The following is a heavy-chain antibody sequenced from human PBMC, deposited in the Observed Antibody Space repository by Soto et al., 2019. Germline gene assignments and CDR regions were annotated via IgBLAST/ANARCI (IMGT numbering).Heavy chain of an antibody. CDR3: AKDGNWLDVYYDV. CDR1: GFTFNTYA. J-gene: IGHJ4*02. CDR2: ITPDGTEQ. D-gene: IGHD3-16*01. V-gene: IGHV3-30*18. Sequence: QVQLMESGGGVVQPGRSLRLSCAASGFTFNTYAMHWVRQAPGKGLEWVAVITPDGTEQYYADSVKGRFTISRDNSKNTLYLHMTNLRAEDTAVYYCAKDGNWLDVYYDVWGQGTPVTVSS.